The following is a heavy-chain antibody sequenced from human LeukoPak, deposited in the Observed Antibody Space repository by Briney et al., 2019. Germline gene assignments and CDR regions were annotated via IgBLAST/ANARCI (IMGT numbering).Heavy chain of an antibody. Sequence: ASVKVSCKASGYTFSNHDINWVRQATGQGLEWMGWMNPNSANTGYAQKFQGRVTMTRNTSINTAYTELSSLRSDDTAVYYCARGQRSSGYWFDPWGQGTLVTVSS. CDR2: MNPNSANT. V-gene: IGHV1-8*01. CDR1: GYTFSNHD. J-gene: IGHJ5*02. D-gene: IGHD3-22*01. CDR3: ARGQRSSGYWFDP.